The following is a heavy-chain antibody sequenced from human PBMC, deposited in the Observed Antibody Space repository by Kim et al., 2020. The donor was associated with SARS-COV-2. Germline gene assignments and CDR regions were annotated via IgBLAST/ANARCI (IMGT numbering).Heavy chain of an antibody. J-gene: IGHJ6*03. CDR2: IRSKAYGGTT. CDR3: TRAQYIWSWAYYYYYYMDV. Sequence: GGSLRLSCSASGFTFGDSAMSWVRQAPGKGLEWVGFIRSKAYGGTTEYAASVKGRFTISRDDSKSITYLQMNSLKTEDTAVYYCTRAQYIWSWAYYYYYYMDVWGKATTLTVSS. V-gene: IGHV3-49*04. CDR1: GFTFGDSA. D-gene: IGHD1-26*01.